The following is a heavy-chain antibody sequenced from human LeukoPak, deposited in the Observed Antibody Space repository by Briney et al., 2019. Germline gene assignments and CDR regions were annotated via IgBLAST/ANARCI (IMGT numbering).Heavy chain of an antibody. D-gene: IGHD1-1*01. Sequence: PGGSLRLSCVASGLTFSNYGMHWVRQAPGKGLEWVAFIQVDGGDIFYADSVKGRFTISRDNSKNTLFLQMNSLTTDDTAMYYCAEDQQLEPFHYWGRGTLVTVSS. CDR2: IQVDGGDI. CDR1: GLTFSNYG. CDR3: AEDQQLEPFHY. V-gene: IGHV3-30*02. J-gene: IGHJ4*02.